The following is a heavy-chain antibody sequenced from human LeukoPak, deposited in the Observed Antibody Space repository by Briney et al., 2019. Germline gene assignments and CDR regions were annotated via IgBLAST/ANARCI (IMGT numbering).Heavy chain of an antibody. Sequence: GGSLRLSCAASGFTFTSYIMNWVRQAPGKGLDWVSSITTSSEHIYYADSVKGRFTISTDNAKNSLYLQMNSLRAEDTAVYYSARDQQQVGGTLDWRQGTLVTVSS. CDR3: ARDQQQVGGTLD. J-gene: IGHJ4*02. D-gene: IGHD1-26*01. CDR1: GFTFTSYI. V-gene: IGHV3-21*01. CDR2: ITTSSEHI.